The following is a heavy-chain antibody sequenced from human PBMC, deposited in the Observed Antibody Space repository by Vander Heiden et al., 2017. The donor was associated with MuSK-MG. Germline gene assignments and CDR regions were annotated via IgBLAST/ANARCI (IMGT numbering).Heavy chain of an antibody. D-gene: IGHD3-10*01. J-gene: IGHJ4*02. CDR1: GFPFSRYS. CDR3: ARDRYGLGSYLN. Sequence: EVQLVESGGGLVTPGGYLRLACAASGFPFSRYSMNWVRQAPGKGLEWVSSISSSSSYIYYADSVKGRFTISRDNAKNSLYLQMNSLRAEDTAVYYCARDRYGLGSYLNWGQGTLVTVSS. CDR2: ISSSSSYI. V-gene: IGHV3-21*03.